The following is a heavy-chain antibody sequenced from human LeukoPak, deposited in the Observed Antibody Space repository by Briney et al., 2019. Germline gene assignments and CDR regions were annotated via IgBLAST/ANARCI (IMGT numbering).Heavy chain of an antibody. V-gene: IGHV4-34*01. D-gene: IGHD6-13*01. J-gene: IGHJ4*02. CDR2: INHSGST. CDR1: GGSFSGYY. CDR3: ASQYSSSSNFDY. Sequence: SETLSLTCAVYGGSFSGYYWSWIRQPPGKGLEWIGEINHSGSTNYNPSLKSRVTMSVDTSKNQFSLKLSSVTAADTAVYYCASQYSSSSNFDYWGQGTLVTVSS.